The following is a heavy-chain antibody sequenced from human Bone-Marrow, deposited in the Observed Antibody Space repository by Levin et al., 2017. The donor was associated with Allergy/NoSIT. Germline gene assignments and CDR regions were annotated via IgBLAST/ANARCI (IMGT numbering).Heavy chain of an antibody. V-gene: IGHV3-23*01. D-gene: IGHD3-10*01. CDR2: ISMSGGTT. CDR1: GFTFSSYA. CDR3: AKHYYNTGSWCFDY. J-gene: IGHJ4*02. Sequence: PGGSLRLSCAASGFTFSSYAMSWVRQAPGKGLEWVSVISMSGGTTHYADSVKGRFTISRDNSRNTLYLQMDTLRAEDTAVYFCAKHYYNTGSWCFDYWGQGTLVSVSS.